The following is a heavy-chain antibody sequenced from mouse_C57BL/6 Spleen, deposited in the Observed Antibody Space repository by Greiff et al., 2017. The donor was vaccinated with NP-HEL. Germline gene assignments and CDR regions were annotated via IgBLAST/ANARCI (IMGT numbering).Heavy chain of an antibody. Sequence: QVQLQQSGAELVKPGASVKLSCKASGYTFTSYWMHWVKQRPGQGLEWIGMIHPNSGSTNYNEKFKSKATLTVDKSSSTAYMQLSSLTSEDSAVYYCARYYYGSSYGGDWFAYWGQGTLVTVSA. J-gene: IGHJ3*01. V-gene: IGHV1-64*01. CDR1: GYTFTSYW. D-gene: IGHD1-1*01. CDR2: IHPNSGST. CDR3: ARYYYGSSYGGDWFAY.